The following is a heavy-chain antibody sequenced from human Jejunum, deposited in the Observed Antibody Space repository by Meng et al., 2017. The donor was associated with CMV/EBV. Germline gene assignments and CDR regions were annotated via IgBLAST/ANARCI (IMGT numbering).Heavy chain of an antibody. J-gene: IGHJ4*02. D-gene: IGHD4-11*01. CDR1: GFTFSNYW. V-gene: IGHV3-7*01. CDR3: VRYSNYEGVPDY. Sequence: SGFTFSNYWMSWVRQAPGKGLEWVANIKQDGSERYYVDSVKGRFTLSRDNAKNSLYLQMNSLRVDDTAVYYCVRYSNYEGVPDYWGQGTLVTVSS. CDR2: IKQDGSER.